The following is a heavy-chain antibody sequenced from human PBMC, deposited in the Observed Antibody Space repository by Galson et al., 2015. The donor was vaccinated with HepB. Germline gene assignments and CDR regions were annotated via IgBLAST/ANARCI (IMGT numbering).Heavy chain of an antibody. V-gene: IGHV3-33*08. D-gene: IGHD4-17*01. CDR1: GFTFSRYA. J-gene: IGHJ4*02. CDR2: IWCDGSNK. CDR3: ARDDYSDYVVMFDY. Sequence: SLRLSCAASGFTFSRYAMHWVRQAPGEGLEWVAAIWCDGSNKYFADSVKGRFTISRDNSKNTLSLQMNSLRPEDTAVYYCARDDYSDYVVMFDYWGQGIQVTVSS.